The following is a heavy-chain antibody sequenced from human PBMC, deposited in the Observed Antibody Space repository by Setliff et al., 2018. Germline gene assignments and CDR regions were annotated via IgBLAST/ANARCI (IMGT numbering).Heavy chain of an antibody. J-gene: IGHJ3*02. V-gene: IGHV4-4*07. CDR3: ERKGISALSGAFDM. CDR2: IYTSGST. CDR1: GGSISNYY. D-gene: IGHD1-26*01. Sequence: SETLSLTCTVSGGSISNYYLSWNRQPAGKGLEWIGRIYTSGSTNYNPSLKSRITMSVDTSKNQFSLKLSSVTAADTAVYYCERKGISALSGAFDMWGQGTMVTVAS.